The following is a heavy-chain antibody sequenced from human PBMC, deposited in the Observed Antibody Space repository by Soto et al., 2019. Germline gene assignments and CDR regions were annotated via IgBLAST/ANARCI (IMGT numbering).Heavy chain of an antibody. J-gene: IGHJ6*03. V-gene: IGHV4-59*01. CDR3: ARLRFLDYYYMDV. CDR1: GGSISSYY. Sequence: QVQLQESGPGLVKPSETLSLTCTVSGGSISSYYWSWIRQPPGKGLEWIGYIYYSGSTNCNPSLKSRVTRSVDTSKNQFSLKLSSVTAADTAAYYCARLRFLDYYYMDVWGKGTTVTVSS. D-gene: IGHD3-3*01. CDR2: IYYSGST.